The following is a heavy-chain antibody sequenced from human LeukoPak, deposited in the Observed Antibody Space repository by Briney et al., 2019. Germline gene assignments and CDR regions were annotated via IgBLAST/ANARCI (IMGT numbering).Heavy chain of an antibody. D-gene: IGHD3-10*01. CDR3: ARRVVRGVISYYYYYYMDV. CDR1: GYTFTSYD. V-gene: IGHV1-8*01. J-gene: IGHJ6*03. Sequence: ASVKVSCKASGYTFTSYDINWVRQATGQGLEWMGWMNPNSGNTGYAQKFQGRVTMTRNTSISTAYMELSSVTAADTAVYYCARRVVRGVISYYYYYYMDVWGKGTTVTISS. CDR2: MNPNSGNT.